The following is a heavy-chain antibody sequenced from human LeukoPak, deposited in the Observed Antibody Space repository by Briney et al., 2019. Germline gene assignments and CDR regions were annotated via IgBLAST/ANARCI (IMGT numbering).Heavy chain of an antibody. J-gene: IGHJ5*02. CDR1: GFTFSSYA. CDR3: AKGGIVATMLGWFDP. Sequence: GGSLRLSCAASGFTFSSYAMSWVRQAPGKGLEWVSAISGSGGSTYYADSVKGRFTISKDNSKNTLYLQMNSLRAEDTAVYYCAKGGIVATMLGWFDPWGQGTLVTVFS. D-gene: IGHD5-12*01. CDR2: ISGSGGST. V-gene: IGHV3-23*01.